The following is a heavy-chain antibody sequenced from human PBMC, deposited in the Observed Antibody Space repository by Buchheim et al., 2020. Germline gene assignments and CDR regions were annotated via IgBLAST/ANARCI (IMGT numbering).Heavy chain of an antibody. Sequence: EVQLVESGGGLVQPGGSLRLPCAASGFTFSSYWMSGVRQAPGKGLEWVANIKQDGSEKYYVASVKGRFTISRDNAKNSLYLQMNSLRTEDTAVYYCARDNYYDSSGYFGVVDYYYYGMDVWGQGTT. V-gene: IGHV3-7*01. CDR3: ARDNYYDSSGYFGVVDYYYYGMDV. CDR2: IKQDGSEK. J-gene: IGHJ6*02. CDR1: GFTFSSYW. D-gene: IGHD3-22*01.